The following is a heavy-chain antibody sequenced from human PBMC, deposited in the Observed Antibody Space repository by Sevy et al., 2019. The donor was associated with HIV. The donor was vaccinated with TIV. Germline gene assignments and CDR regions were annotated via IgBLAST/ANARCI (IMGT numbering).Heavy chain of an antibody. J-gene: IGHJ5*02. V-gene: IGHV3-11*01. D-gene: IGHD2-15*01. CDR2: ISSSGSYI. CDR1: GFTFSDDY. CDR3: AKSGRSGGTCAYS. Sequence: GGSLRLSCAASGFTFSDDYMSWIRQAPGKGLEWVSHISSSGSYIYYADSVKGRFTISRDNAKNSLYLQMNSLRAEDTAVYYCAKSGRSGGTCAYSWGQGTLVTVSS.